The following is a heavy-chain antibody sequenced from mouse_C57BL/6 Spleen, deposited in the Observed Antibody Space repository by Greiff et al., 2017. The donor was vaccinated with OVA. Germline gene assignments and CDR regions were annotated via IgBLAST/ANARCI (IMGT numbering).Heavy chain of an antibody. J-gene: IGHJ3*01. Sequence: VQLQQPGAELVKPGASVKLSCKASGYTFTSYWMHWVKQRPGQGLEWIGMIHPNSGSTNYNEKFKSKATLTVDKSSSTAYMQLSSLTSEDSAVYYCAREGDDYDWFAYWGQGTLVTVSA. D-gene: IGHD2-4*01. CDR3: AREGDDYDWFAY. V-gene: IGHV1-64*01. CDR1: GYTFTSYW. CDR2: IHPNSGST.